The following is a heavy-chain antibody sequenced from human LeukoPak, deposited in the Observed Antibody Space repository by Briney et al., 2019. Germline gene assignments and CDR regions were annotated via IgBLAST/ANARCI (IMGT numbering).Heavy chain of an antibody. Sequence: ASVKVSCKASGYTFTSYAMHWVRQAPGQRLEWMGWINAGNGNTKYSQKFQGRVTITRDTSASTAYMELSSLRSEDTAVYYCARDAPFSPEPRLLFDIWGQGTMVTVSS. CDR2: INAGNGNT. J-gene: IGHJ3*02. CDR1: GYTFTSYA. D-gene: IGHD2/OR15-2a*01. CDR3: ARDAPFSPEPRLLFDI. V-gene: IGHV1-3*01.